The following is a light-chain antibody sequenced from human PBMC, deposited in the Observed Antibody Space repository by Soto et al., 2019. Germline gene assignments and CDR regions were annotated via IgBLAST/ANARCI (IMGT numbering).Light chain of an antibody. CDR2: DVT. V-gene: IGLV2-14*01. CDR3: SSYTSISTYV. Sequence: QSVLTQPASVSASPGQSITISCTGTSSDVGGYNFVSWYQQHPDKAPKLMIYDVTNRPSGVSNRFSGSKSGNTASLTISGLHAEDEADYYRSSYTSISTYVFATGTKVTGL. J-gene: IGLJ1*01. CDR1: SSDVGGYNF.